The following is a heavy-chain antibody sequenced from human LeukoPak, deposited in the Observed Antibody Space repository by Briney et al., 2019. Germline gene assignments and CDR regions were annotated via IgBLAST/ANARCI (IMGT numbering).Heavy chain of an antibody. J-gene: IGHJ4*02. CDR3: ARPHSGSYYGL. CDR2: MNSISINT. V-gene: IGHV1-8*01. Sequence: WMRWMNSISINTGYAPNFQGRVTMTRNTSISTDYMEMSRQRAEETAVYYCARPHSGSYYGLWGQGTLVTVSS. D-gene: IGHD1-26*01.